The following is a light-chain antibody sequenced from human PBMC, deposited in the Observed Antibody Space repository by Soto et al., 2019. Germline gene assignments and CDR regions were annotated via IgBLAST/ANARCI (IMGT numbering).Light chain of an antibody. CDR1: SSDVGGYNY. CDR3: SSYTSSSPLYV. J-gene: IGLJ1*01. CDR2: EVS. Sequence: QSALTQPASVSGSPGQSITISCTGTSSDVGGYNYVSWYQQHPGKAPKLMIYEVSNRPSGVSNRFSGSKSGNTASLTISGLQAEDEADYDCSSYTSSSPLYVFGTGTKLTVL. V-gene: IGLV2-14*01.